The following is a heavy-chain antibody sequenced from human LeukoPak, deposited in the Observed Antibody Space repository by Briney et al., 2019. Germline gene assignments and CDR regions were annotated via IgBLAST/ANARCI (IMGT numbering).Heavy chain of an antibody. CDR3: ARGGSTDPYYYGMDV. CDR1: GGSISSGSYY. CDR2: IYYSGST. D-gene: IGHD2-2*01. V-gene: IGHV4-31*03. J-gene: IGHJ6*02. Sequence: SQTLSLTCTVSGGSISSGSYYWSWIRQHPGKGLEWIGYIYYSGSTYYNPSLKSRVTISVDTSKNQFSLKLSSVTAANTAVYYCARGGSTDPYYYGMDVWGQGTTVTVSS.